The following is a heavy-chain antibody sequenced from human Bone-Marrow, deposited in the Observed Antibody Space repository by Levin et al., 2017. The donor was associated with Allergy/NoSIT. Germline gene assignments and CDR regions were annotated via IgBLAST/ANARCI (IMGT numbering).Heavy chain of an antibody. D-gene: IGHD1-7*01. CDR2: ISGSGVNT. CDR1: GFIFSSYA. CDR3: AKDPRYRWVGTTYFDH. V-gene: IGHV3-23*01. J-gene: IGHJ4*02. Sequence: QPGGSLRLSCEASGFIFSSYAMSWVRQAPGKGLEWVSGISGSGVNTYYTDSVKGRFTISRDNSKKMVYLEMNNLRAEDTAIYHCAKDPRYRWVGTTYFDHWGQGALVTVSS.